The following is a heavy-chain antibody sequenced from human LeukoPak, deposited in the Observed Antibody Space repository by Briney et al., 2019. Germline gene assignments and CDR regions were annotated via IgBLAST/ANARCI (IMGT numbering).Heavy chain of an antibody. Sequence: ASVKVSCKVSGYTLTELSMHWVRQAPGKGLEWMGGFDPEDGETIYAQKFQGRVTMTRNTSISTAYMELSSLRSEDTAVYYCARGIRRITIFGVARDAFDIWGQGTMVTVSS. CDR3: ARGIRRITIFGVARDAFDI. J-gene: IGHJ3*02. CDR1: GYTLTELS. D-gene: IGHD3-3*01. V-gene: IGHV1-24*01. CDR2: FDPEDGET.